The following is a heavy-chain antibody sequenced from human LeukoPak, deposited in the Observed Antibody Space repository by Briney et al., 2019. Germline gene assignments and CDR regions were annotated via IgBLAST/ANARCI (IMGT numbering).Heavy chain of an antibody. D-gene: IGHD2-21*01. CDR3: ATLIPLNWFDP. V-gene: IGHV4-34*01. CDR2: INHSGST. J-gene: IGHJ5*02. CDR1: GGSFSRYY. Sequence: NPSETLSLTCAVYGGSFSRYYWSWICQPPGKGLEWIGEINHSGSTNYNPSLKSRVTISVDTSKNQFSLKLGSVTAADTAVYYCATLIPLNWFDPWGQGTLVTVSS.